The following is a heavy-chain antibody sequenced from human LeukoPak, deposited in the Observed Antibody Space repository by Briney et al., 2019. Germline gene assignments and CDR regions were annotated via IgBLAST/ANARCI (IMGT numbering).Heavy chain of an antibody. CDR3: ARAGYCSGAACYAEGIDY. Sequence: ASVKVSCKASGYTFTGNGITWVRQAPGQGLEWMGWINAYNGDTVYAQMFEGRVTLITDTSTTTAYMELTNLRSDDTAIYYCARAGYCSGAACYAEGIDYWGQGTLVTVSS. V-gene: IGHV1-18*01. D-gene: IGHD2-2*01. J-gene: IGHJ4*02. CDR2: INAYNGDT. CDR1: GYTFTGNG.